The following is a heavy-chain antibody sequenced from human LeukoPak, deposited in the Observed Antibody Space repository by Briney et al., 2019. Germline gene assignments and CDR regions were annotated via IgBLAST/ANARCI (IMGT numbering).Heavy chain of an antibody. CDR1: GVSINNYY. J-gene: IGHJ3*02. CDR2: IYTRGST. D-gene: IGHD2-15*01. V-gene: IGHV4-4*07. Sequence: SETLSLTCTVSGVSINNYYWSWLRQPAGKGLEWIGRIYTRGSTNYNPSLKSRVTMSVDTSKNQFSLELSSVTAADTAVYYCARGRYCSADICSGGDAFDIWGQGTMVSVSS. CDR3: ARGRYCSADICSGGDAFDI.